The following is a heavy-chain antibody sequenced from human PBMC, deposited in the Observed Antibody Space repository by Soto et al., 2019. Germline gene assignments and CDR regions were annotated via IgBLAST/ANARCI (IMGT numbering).Heavy chain of an antibody. J-gene: IGHJ6*02. V-gene: IGHV4-59*01. D-gene: IGHD3-22*01. CDR2: IYYSGST. Sequence: QVQLQESGPGLVKPSETLSLTCTVSGGSISSYYWSWIRQPPGKGLEWIGYIYYSGSTNYNPSLKSRVTISVDTSKNQFSLKLSSVTAADTAVYYCASRHYYDSIRDYYYGMDVWGQGTTVTVSS. CDR1: GGSISSYY. CDR3: ASRHYYDSIRDYYYGMDV.